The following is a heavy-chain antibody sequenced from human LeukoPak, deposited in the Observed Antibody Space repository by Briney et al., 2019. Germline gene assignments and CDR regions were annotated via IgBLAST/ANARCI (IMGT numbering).Heavy chain of an antibody. J-gene: IGHJ5*02. CDR2: IYYGGSP. CDR3: ARGYYNTGWFDP. D-gene: IGHD3-22*01. CDR1: GGSISSGSYY. V-gene: IGHV4-39*07. Sequence: PSETLSLTCTVSGGSISSGSYYWGWIRQPPGKGLEWIGSIYYGGSPYFNPSFKSRVTISVDTSKNQFSLKLSSVTAADTAVYYCARGYYNTGWFDPWGQGTLVTVSS.